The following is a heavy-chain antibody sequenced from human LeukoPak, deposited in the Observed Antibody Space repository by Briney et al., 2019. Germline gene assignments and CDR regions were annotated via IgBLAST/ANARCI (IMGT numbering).Heavy chain of an antibody. CDR1: GGTFSSYA. CDR3: AGGSGSYYGYYYGMDV. Sequence: ASVKVSCKASGGTFSSYAISWVRQAPGQGLEWMGGIIPIFGTTNYAQKFQGRVTTTADESTSTAYMELSSLRSEDTAVYYCAGGSGSYYGYYYGMDVWGQGTTVTVSS. J-gene: IGHJ6*02. CDR2: IIPIFGTT. D-gene: IGHD3-10*01. V-gene: IGHV1-69*13.